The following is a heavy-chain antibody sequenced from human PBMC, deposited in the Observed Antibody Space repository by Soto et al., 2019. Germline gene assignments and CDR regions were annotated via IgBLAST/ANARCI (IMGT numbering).Heavy chain of an antibody. CDR2: INHSGST. D-gene: IGHD6-6*01. CDR1: CGSFSGYY. CDR3: ARTSRFDC. V-gene: IGHV4-34*01. Sequence: QVQLQQWGAGLLKPSETLSLTCAVYCGSFSGYYWSWIRQPPGKGLEWIGEINHSGSTNYNPSLTRRVPMSVDTSKNQFSLKLSSVTAADTAVYSCARTSRFDCWGQGTLVTVSS. J-gene: IGHJ4*02.